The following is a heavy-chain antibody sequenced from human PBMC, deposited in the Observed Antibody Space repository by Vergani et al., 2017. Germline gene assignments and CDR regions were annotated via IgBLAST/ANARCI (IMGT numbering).Heavy chain of an antibody. J-gene: IGHJ5*02. Sequence: QVQLVESGGGVVQPGRSLRLSCAASGFTFSSYGMHWVRQAPGKGLEWVAVIWYDGSNKYYADSVKGRFTISRDNSKNTLYLQMNSLRAEDTAVYYCARASSGYNNWFDPWGQGTLVTVSS. CDR3: ARASSGYNNWFDP. CDR2: IWYDGSNK. D-gene: IGHD6-19*01. V-gene: IGHV3-33*01. CDR1: GFTFSSYG.